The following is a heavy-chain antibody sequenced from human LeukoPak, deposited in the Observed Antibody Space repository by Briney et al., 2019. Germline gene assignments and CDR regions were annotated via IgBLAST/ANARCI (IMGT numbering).Heavy chain of an antibody. CDR1: GFIFSSNA. V-gene: IGHV3-30-3*01. J-gene: IGHJ6*02. CDR3: ARETGAHAPIYDFWSARPYGMDV. D-gene: IGHD3-3*01. CDR2: ISYDGSNK. Sequence: GGSLRLSSAASGFIFSSNAMHWVRQAPGKGLEWVAVISYDGSNKYYADSVKGRFTISRDNSKNTLYLQMNSLRAEDTAVYYCARETGAHAPIYDFWSARPYGMDVWGQGTTVTVSS.